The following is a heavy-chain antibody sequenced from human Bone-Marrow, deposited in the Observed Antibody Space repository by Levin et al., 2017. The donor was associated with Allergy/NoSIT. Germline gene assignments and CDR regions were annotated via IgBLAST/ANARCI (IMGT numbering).Heavy chain of an antibody. D-gene: IGHD3-3*01. CDR2: VSYSGVP. V-gene: IGHV4-39*01. Sequence: SETLSLTCTVSGGSIGSTNYYWGWIRQPPGKGLEWIGSVSYSGVPYYSPSRTSRVTISVDTSKNQFSLKLNSVTAADTAVYYCARHRLRLFDYWGQGTLVTVSS. CDR1: GGSIGSTNYY. CDR3: ARHRLRLFDY. J-gene: IGHJ4*02.